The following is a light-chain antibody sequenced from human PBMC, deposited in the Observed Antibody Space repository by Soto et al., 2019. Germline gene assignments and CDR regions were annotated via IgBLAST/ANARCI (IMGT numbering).Light chain of an antibody. CDR3: QQYNYWPPWT. J-gene: IGKJ1*01. CDR2: GAS. CDR1: QSVSSN. Sequence: EIVMTQSPATLSVSPGERAALSCRASQSVSSNLAWYQQKPGQATRLLISGASTRATGIPARFSGSGSGTEFTLTISSLQSEDFAVYYCQQYNYWPPWTFGQGTKVEIK. V-gene: IGKV3-15*01.